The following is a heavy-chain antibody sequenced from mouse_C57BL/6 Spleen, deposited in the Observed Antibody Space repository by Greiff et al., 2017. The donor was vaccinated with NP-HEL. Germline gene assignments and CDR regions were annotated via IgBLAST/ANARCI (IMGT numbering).Heavy chain of an antibody. Sequence: VQLVESGAELMKPGASVKLSCKATGYTFTGYWIEWVKQRPGHGLEWIGEILPGSGSTNYNEKFKGKATFTADTSSNTAYMQLSSLTTEDSAIYYCARPTTYGSSSYYAMDYWGQGTSVTVSS. CDR3: ARPTTYGSSSYYAMDY. CDR2: ILPGSGST. J-gene: IGHJ4*01. D-gene: IGHD1-1*01. V-gene: IGHV1-9*01. CDR1: GYTFTGYW.